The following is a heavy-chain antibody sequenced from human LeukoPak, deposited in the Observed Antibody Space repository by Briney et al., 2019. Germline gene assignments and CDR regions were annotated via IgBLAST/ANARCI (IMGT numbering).Heavy chain of an antibody. Sequence: ASVKVSCKASGYTFTSYGISWVRQAPGQGLEWMGWISAYNGNTNYAQKLQGRVTMTTDTSTSTAYMELRSLRSDDTAVYYCARVEDYYGSGSRTPRWYFDLWGRGTLVTVSS. CDR1: GYTFTSYG. D-gene: IGHD3-10*01. CDR3: ARVEDYYGSGSRTPRWYFDL. V-gene: IGHV1-18*01. J-gene: IGHJ2*01. CDR2: ISAYNGNT.